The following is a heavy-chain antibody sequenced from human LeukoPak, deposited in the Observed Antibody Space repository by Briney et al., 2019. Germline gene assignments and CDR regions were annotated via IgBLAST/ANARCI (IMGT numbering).Heavy chain of an antibody. D-gene: IGHD4-4*01. CDR2: INHSGST. CDR3: ARGRAPTTVTPYYYYGMDV. V-gene: IGHV4-34*01. CDR1: GGSFSGYY. J-gene: IGHJ6*02. Sequence: PSETLSLTCAVYGGSFSGYYWSWIRQPPGKGLEWIGEINHSGSTNYNPSLKSRVTISVDTSKNQFSLKLSSVTAADTAVYYCARGRAPTTVTPYYYYGMDVWGQGTTVTVSS.